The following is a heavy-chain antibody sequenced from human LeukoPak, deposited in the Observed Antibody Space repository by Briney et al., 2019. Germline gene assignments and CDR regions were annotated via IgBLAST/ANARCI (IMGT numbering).Heavy chain of an antibody. J-gene: IGHJ4*02. V-gene: IGHV3-23*01. CDR1: GFTLSSYW. D-gene: IGHD3-10*01. CDR2: ISSSGSST. Sequence: GGSLRLSCAASGFTLSSYWMHWVRQAPGKGLEWVSGISSSGSSTYYADSVKGRFTISRDNSKNTLYLQLNSLTAEDTAVYYCAKGGLARGSGNYYDYWGQGTLVTVSS. CDR3: AKGGLARGSGNYYDY.